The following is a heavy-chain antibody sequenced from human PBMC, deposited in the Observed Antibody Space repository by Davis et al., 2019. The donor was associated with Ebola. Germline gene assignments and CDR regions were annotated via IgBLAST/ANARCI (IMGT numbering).Heavy chain of an antibody. J-gene: IGHJ4*02. CDR2: MNPNSGNT. D-gene: IGHD6-19*01. V-gene: IGHV1-8*01. CDR3: AGAVAGRGWY. Sequence: ASVKVSCKASGYTFTSYDINWVRQATGQGLEWMGWMNPNSGNTGYAQKFQGRVTITRDTSASTAYMELSSLRSEDTAVYYCAGAVAGRGWYWGQGTLVTVSS. CDR1: GYTFTSYD.